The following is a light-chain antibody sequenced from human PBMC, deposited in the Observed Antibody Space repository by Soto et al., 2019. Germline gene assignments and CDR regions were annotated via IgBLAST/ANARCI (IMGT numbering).Light chain of an antibody. J-gene: IGLJ2*01. CDR1: SSDVGTYNY. CDR3: SSYTTSATFVV. CDR2: EVS. V-gene: IGLV2-14*01. Sequence: QSVLTQPASVSGSPGQSITISCTGTSSDVGTYNYVSWYQQHPGKAPKLIIYEVSNRPSGVSNRFSGSKSGNTASLTISGLQSEDEAEYYCSSYTTSATFVVFGGGTKLTVL.